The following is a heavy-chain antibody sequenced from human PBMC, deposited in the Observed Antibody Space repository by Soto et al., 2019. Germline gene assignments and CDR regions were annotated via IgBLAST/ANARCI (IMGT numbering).Heavy chain of an antibody. V-gene: IGHV3-30*18. Sequence: GGSLRLSCAASGFTFSSYGMHWVRQAPGKGLEWVAVISYDGSNKYYADSVKGRFTISRDNSKNTLYLQMNSLRAEDTAVYYCAKVIRGFGELLVDYWGQGTLVTVSS. D-gene: IGHD3-10*01. CDR2: ISYDGSNK. CDR1: GFTFSSYG. J-gene: IGHJ4*02. CDR3: AKVIRGFGELLVDY.